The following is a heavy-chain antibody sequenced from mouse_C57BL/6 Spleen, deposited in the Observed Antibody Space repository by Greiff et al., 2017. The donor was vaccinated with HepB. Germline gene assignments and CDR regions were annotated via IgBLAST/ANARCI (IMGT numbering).Heavy chain of an antibody. D-gene: IGHD2-4*01. V-gene: IGHV5-9-1*02. Sequence: EVKVEESGEGLVKPGGSLKLSCAASGFTFSSYAMSWVRQTPEKRLEWVAYISSGGDYIYYADTVKGRFTISRDNARNTLYLQMSSLKSEDTAMYYCTRGGDYGMYYFDYWGQGTTLTVSS. CDR1: GFTFSSYA. J-gene: IGHJ2*01. CDR2: ISSGGDYI. CDR3: TRGGDYGMYYFDY.